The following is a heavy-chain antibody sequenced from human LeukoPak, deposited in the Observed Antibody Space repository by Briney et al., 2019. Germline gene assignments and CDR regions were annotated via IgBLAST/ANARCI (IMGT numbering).Heavy chain of an antibody. V-gene: IGHV3-74*01. J-gene: IGHJ4*02. Sequence: GGSLRLSCAASGFTFSSYAMSWVRQAPGKGLVWVSRIASDGSSTTYADSVKGRFSISRDNAKNTLYLQMNSLRAEDTAVYYCARDDQWLAYYFDYWGQGTLVTVSS. CDR3: ARDDQWLAYYFDY. CDR1: GFTFSSYA. CDR2: IASDGSST. D-gene: IGHD6-19*01.